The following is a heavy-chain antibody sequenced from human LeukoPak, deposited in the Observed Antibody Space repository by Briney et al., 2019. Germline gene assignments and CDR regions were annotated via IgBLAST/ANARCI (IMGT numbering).Heavy chain of an antibody. D-gene: IGHD3-10*01. V-gene: IGHV4-39*07. CDR3: AVHGSGSYYNEMGSNWFDP. J-gene: IGHJ5*02. CDR2: INHSGST. CDR1: GGSISISSSY. Sequence: PSETLSLTCTVSGGSISISSSYWSWIRQPPGKGLEWIGEINHSGSTNYNPSLKSRVTISVDTSKNQFSLKLSSVTAADTAVYYCAVHGSGSYYNEMGSNWFDPWGQGTLVTVSS.